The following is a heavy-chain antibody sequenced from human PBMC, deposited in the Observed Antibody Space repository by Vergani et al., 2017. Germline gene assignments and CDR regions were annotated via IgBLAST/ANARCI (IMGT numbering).Heavy chain of an antibody. J-gene: IGHJ4*02. CDR2: ISSSSSTI. Sequence: EVQLVESGGGLVQPGGSLRLSCAASGFTFSSYSMNWVRQAPGKGLEWVSYISSSSSTIYYADSVKGRFTLSRDNAKNSLYLQMNSLRAEDTAVYYCAREFRYTAYWGQGTLVTVSS. V-gene: IGHV3-48*04. D-gene: IGHD1-1*01. CDR1: GFTFSSYS. CDR3: AREFRYTAY.